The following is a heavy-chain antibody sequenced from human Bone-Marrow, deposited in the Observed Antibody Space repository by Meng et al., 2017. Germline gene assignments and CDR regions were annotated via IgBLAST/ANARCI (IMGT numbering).Heavy chain of an antibody. D-gene: IGHD1-26*01. CDR3: ARDYVIVGATVPFDY. CDR1: GYTFTSYY. CDR2: INPSGGST. J-gene: IGHJ4*02. V-gene: IGHV1-46*01. Sequence: ASVKVSCRASGYTFTSYYMHWVRQAPGQGLEWMGIINPSGGSTSYAQKFQGRVTMTRDTSTSTVYMELSSLRSEDTAVYYCARDYVIVGATVPFDYWGQGTLVTVSS.